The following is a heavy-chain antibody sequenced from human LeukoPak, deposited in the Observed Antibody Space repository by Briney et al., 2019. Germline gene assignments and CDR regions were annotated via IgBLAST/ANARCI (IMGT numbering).Heavy chain of an antibody. V-gene: IGHV3-15*01. Sequence: GESLKISCAASGFDFSKSWMNWVRQAPGKGLEWXGRXXSKADGGTTVCAAPVKDRFTISRDDSRNTLFLHMYSLRTEDTAVYYCTTAPPVGRQLPVTNDYWGPGTLVTVSS. J-gene: IGHJ4*02. CDR1: GFDFSKSW. CDR3: TTAPPVGRQLPVTNDY. D-gene: IGHD1-1*01. CDR2: XXSKADGGTT.